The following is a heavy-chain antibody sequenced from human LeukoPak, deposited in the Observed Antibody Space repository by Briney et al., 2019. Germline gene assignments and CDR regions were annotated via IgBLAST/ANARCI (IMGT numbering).Heavy chain of an antibody. D-gene: IGHD2-8*01. CDR1: GFTFSSYW. V-gene: IGHV3-7*03. J-gene: IGHJ3*02. CDR2: IKQDGSEK. Sequence: QTGGSLRLSCAASGFTFSSYWMSWVRQAPGKGLEWVANIKQDGSEKYYVDSVKGRFTISRDNAKNSLYLQMNSLRAEDTAVYYCARGRKRVYAMKGRIDAFDIWGQGTMVTVSS. CDR3: ARGRKRVYAMKGRIDAFDI.